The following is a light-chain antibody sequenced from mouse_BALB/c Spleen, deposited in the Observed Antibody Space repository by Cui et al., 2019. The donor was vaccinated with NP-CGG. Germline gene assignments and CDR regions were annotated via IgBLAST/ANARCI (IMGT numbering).Light chain of an antibody. CDR2: GTN. J-gene: IGLJ1*01. V-gene: IGLV1*01. CDR1: TGAVTTSNY. Sequence: QAVVTQESALTTSPGETVTLTCRSSTGAVTTSNYANWVQEKPDHLFTGLIGGTNNRAPGVPARFSGSLIGDKAALTITGAQIEDEAIYFCALWYSNHWVFSGGIKLTVL. CDR3: ALWYSNHWV.